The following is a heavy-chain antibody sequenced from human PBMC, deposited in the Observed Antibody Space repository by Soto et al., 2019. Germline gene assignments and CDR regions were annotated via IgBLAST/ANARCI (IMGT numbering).Heavy chain of an antibody. J-gene: IGHJ6*02. CDR3: AIGSCISTSCYYYYYYGMDV. Sequence: QVQLVQSGAEVKKPGASVKVSCKASGYTFTSYDINWVRQATGQGLELMGWMNPNSGNTGYAQKFQGRVTMTRITSISTVYMELSSLRSEDMAVYYCAIGSCISTSCYYYYYYGMDVWGQGTTVTVSS. V-gene: IGHV1-8*01. CDR2: MNPNSGNT. CDR1: GYTFTSYD. D-gene: IGHD2-2*01.